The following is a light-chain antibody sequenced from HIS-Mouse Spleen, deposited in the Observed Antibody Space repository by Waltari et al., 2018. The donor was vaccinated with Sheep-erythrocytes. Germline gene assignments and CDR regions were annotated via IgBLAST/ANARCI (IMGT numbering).Light chain of an antibody. CDR2: EVS. Sequence: QSALTQPPSASGSPGQSVTLSCTGTSSDVGGYNYVSWYQQHPGKAPKLMIYEVSKPPSGGAGRFSGCKAGKTASLTVCGLEAEDEADYYCSSYAGSNNWVFGGGTKLTVL. V-gene: IGLV2-8*01. CDR1: SSDVGGYNY. J-gene: IGLJ3*02. CDR3: SSYAGSNNWV.